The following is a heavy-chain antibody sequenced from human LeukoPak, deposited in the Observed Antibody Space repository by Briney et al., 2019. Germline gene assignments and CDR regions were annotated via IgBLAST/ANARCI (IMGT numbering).Heavy chain of an antibody. D-gene: IGHD4-17*01. CDR2: FDPEDGET. Sequence: ASVTVSCKVSGYTLTELSMHWVRQAPGKGLEWMGGFDPEDGETIYAQKFQGRVTMTEDTSTDTAYMELSSLRSEDTAVYYCATDPYGGYVPAYGMDVWGQGTTVTVSS. J-gene: IGHJ6*02. CDR1: GYTLTELS. V-gene: IGHV1-24*01. CDR3: ATDPYGGYVPAYGMDV.